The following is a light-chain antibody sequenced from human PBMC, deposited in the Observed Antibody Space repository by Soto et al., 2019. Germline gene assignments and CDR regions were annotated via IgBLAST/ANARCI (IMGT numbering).Light chain of an antibody. CDR2: DVS. CDR1: SSDVGGYNY. V-gene: IGLV2-14*01. CDR3: NSYTTSSTYV. Sequence: QSVLTQLASVSGSPGQPITISCTGTSSDVGGYNYVSWYQQHPGKAPKVMIYDVSNRPSGVSNRFSGSKSGNTASLTISGLQAEDEADYYCNSYTTSSTYVFGTGTKVTVL. J-gene: IGLJ1*01.